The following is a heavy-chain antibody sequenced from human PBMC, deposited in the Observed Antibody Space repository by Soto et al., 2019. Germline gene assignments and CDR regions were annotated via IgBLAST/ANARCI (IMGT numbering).Heavy chain of an antibody. V-gene: IGHV3-21*01. CDR1: GFAFSSYS. J-gene: IGHJ6*02. Sequence: GGSLRLSCATSGFAFSSYSMNWVRQAPGMGLEWVSSISSSSRYIYYADSVRGRFTISRDNAKNSLYLQINSLRAEDTAVYYCARDRLVAATSAPPYCYYGMDVWGLGTTVTVSS. CDR2: ISSSSRYI. D-gene: IGHD2-15*01. CDR3: ARDRLVAATSAPPYCYYGMDV.